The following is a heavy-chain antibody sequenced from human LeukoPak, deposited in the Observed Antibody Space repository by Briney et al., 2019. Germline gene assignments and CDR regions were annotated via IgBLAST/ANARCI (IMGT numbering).Heavy chain of an antibody. J-gene: IGHJ5*02. CDR2: IDSDGTSR. CDR3: DGRATGPPET. Sequence: GGSLRLSCAASGFTFSRYWMHWVRQAPGEGLVWVSHIDSDGTSRDYADSVQGRFTISRDNAKNTVYVQMNSLRDEDTVEYSCDGRATGPPETCGQGSLVTVSS. CDR1: GFTFSRYW. D-gene: IGHD3-9*01. V-gene: IGHV3-74*01.